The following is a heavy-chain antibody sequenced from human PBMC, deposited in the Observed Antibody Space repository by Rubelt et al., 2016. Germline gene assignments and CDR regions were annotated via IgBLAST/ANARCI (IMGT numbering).Heavy chain of an antibody. V-gene: IGHV4-4*02. CDR1: GGSISSDDK. Sequence: QVQLQESGPGLVKPSGTLSLTCAVSGGSISSDDKWTWVRQPPGKELEWIGEIDRSGNTNYNPSLKRRVTTAVDTSKNQFSLTLTSVTAADTAVYDCARGGGYSSGWLAWGQGTLVTVSS. D-gene: IGHD6-19*01. CDR3: ARGGGYSSGWLA. CDR2: IDRSGNT. J-gene: IGHJ4*02.